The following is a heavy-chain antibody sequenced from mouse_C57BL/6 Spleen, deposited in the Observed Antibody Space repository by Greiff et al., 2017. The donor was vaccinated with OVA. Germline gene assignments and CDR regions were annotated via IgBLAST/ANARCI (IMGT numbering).Heavy chain of an antibody. CDR1: GFTFSSYA. D-gene: IGHD2-3*01. CDR2: ISDGGSYT. CDR3: AREGAMVTTRYFDV. Sequence: EVKLMESGGGLVKPGGSLKLSCAASGFTFSSYAMSWVRQTPEKRLEWVATISDGGSYTYYPDNVKGRFTISRDNAKNNLYLQMSHLKSEDTAMYYCAREGAMVTTRYFDVWGTGTTVTVSS. V-gene: IGHV5-4*03. J-gene: IGHJ1*03.